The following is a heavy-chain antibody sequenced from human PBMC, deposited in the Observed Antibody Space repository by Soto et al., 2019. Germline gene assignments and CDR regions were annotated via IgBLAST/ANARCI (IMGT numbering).Heavy chain of an antibody. Sequence: ASVKVSCKASGCTFTSYGIRWVRQAPGQGLEWMGWISAYNGNTNYAQKLQGRVTMTTDTSTSTAYMELRSLRSDDTAVYYCARDKGTAMATGPFRYWGQGTRFTVSS. V-gene: IGHV1-18*04. CDR2: ISAYNGNT. J-gene: IGHJ4*02. CDR3: ARDKGTAMATGPFRY. CDR1: GCTFTSYG. D-gene: IGHD5-18*01.